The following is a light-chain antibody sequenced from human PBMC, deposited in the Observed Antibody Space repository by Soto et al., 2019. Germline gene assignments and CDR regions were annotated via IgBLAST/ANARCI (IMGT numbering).Light chain of an antibody. Sequence: EIQMTQSPATLSASVGERATITCRASQSISSRLAWYQQKPGTAPKLLIYKASSLASGVPSRFSGSGSGTEFTLTISSLQPDDFATYYCQQYNSYSRTFGQGTKVEIK. CDR2: KAS. V-gene: IGKV1-5*03. CDR1: QSISSR. J-gene: IGKJ1*01. CDR3: QQYNSYSRT.